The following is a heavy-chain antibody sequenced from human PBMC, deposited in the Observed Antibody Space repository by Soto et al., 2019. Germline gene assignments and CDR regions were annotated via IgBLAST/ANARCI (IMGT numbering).Heavy chain of an antibody. CDR3: SRDLALRHNKNCCAMDV. CDR1: GFRFSNAW. Sequence: GGSLRLSCAASGFRFSNAWMNWVRQAPGKGLEWIGRIKTKFDGGTTEYAPPVKVRFTTSRDDSKNTLYLEMNSLKVEDTAVYFCSRDLALRHNKNCCAMDVWGRGTTVTVSS. J-gene: IGHJ6*02. D-gene: IGHD1-1*01. CDR2: IKTKFDGGTT. V-gene: IGHV3-15*01.